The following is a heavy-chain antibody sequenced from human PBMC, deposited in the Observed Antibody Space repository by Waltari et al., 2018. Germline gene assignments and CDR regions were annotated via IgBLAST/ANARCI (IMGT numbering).Heavy chain of an antibody. D-gene: IGHD3-16*01. CDR3: VRDHERGRYGMDV. J-gene: IGHJ6*02. V-gene: IGHV3-7*01. CDR2: INEDETER. CDR1: GFDFDVYW. Sequence: EVQLVESGGDLVQPGGSLRLSCGASGFDFDVYWMSWVRQAPGKGLEWVANINEDETERYYADSVRGRFTISRDNDQKALYLRMNSLRAEDTAVYYCVRDHERGRYGMDVWAKGPRSLSP.